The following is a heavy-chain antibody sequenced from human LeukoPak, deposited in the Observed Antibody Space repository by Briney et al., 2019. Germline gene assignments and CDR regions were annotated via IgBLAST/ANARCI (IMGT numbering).Heavy chain of an antibody. Sequence: GGSLRLSCAASGFTFTNAWMTWVRQAPGKGLEWVGRIKSKTDGGTTDYAALVKGRFIITRDDSKNTLYLQMNSLKTEDTAVYYCNTAYIDSRPWGQGTLVTVSS. CDR3: NTAYIDSRP. J-gene: IGHJ5*02. D-gene: IGHD3-16*01. CDR1: GFTFTNAW. CDR2: IKSKTDGGTT. V-gene: IGHV3-15*01.